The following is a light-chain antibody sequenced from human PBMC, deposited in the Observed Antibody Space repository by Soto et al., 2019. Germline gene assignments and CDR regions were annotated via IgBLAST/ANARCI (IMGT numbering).Light chain of an antibody. Sequence: QSLLTQPPSVSGAPGQRVTISYTGSSSNIGAGYNVHWYQQVPGTAPKLLIYGDSNRPSGVPDRFSGSKSGTSASLAITGLQAEDEADYYCQSYDSSLSGWLFGGGTKLTVL. CDR1: SSNIGAGYN. CDR2: GDS. J-gene: IGLJ3*02. V-gene: IGLV1-40*01. CDR3: QSYDSSLSGWL.